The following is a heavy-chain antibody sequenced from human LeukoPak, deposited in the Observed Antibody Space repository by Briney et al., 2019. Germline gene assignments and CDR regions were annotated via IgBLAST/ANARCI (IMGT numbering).Heavy chain of an antibody. Sequence: SETLSLTCAVYGGSFSGYYWSWIRQPPGKGLEWIGEINHSGSTNYNPSLKSRVTISVDTSKNQFSLKLSSVTAADTAVYYCARDYGDYVWNYWGQGTLVTVSS. V-gene: IGHV4-34*01. D-gene: IGHD4-17*01. CDR3: ARDYGDYVWNY. CDR1: GGSFSGYY. CDR2: INHSGST. J-gene: IGHJ4*02.